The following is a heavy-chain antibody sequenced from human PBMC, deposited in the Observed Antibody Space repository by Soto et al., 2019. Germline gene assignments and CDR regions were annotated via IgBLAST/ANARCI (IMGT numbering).Heavy chain of an antibody. J-gene: IGHJ4*02. CDR3: AKEWQFMSPFDY. V-gene: IGHV1-46*01. D-gene: IGHD6-19*01. CDR2: INPSGGST. Sequence: ASVKVSCKASGYTFTSYYMHWVRQAPGQGLEWMGIINPSGGSTSYAQKFQGRVTMTRDNSKSTLYLQMKSLRAEDTAVYYCAKEWQFMSPFDYWGQGTLVTVSS. CDR1: GYTFTSYY.